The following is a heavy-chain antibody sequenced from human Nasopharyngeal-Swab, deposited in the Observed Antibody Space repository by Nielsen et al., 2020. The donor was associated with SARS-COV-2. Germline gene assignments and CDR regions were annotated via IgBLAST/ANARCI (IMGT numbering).Heavy chain of an antibody. Sequence: SLRLSCAASGFTLDDYAMHWVRQAPGKGLEWVSGISWNSGSIGYADSVKGRFTISRDNAKNSLYLQMNSLRAEDTALYYCAKASNPAVAGDFDYWGQGTLVTVSS. CDR3: AKASNPAVAGDFDY. CDR2: ISWNSGSI. J-gene: IGHJ4*02. V-gene: IGHV3-9*01. CDR1: GFTLDDYA. D-gene: IGHD6-19*01.